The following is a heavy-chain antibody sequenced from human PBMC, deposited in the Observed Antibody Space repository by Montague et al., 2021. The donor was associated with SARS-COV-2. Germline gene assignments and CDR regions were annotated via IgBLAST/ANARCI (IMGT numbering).Heavy chain of an antibody. CDR3: AKAGIKYDYGDFFDY. CDR1: GFTFSSYA. Sequence: SLRLSCAASGFTFSSYAMSWVRQAPGKGPEWVSAISGSGGSTYYADSVKGRFTISRDNSKNTLYLQMNSLRAEDTAVYYCAKAGIKYDYGDFFDYWGQGTLVIVSS. J-gene: IGHJ4*02. D-gene: IGHD4-17*01. CDR2: ISGSGGST. V-gene: IGHV3-23*01.